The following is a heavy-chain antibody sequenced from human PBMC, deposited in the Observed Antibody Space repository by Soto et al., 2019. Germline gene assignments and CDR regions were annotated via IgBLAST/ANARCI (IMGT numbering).Heavy chain of an antibody. Sequence: QVQLVESGGGVVQPARSLRLSCAASGFTFSSYGMHWVRQAPGKGLEWVAVIWYDGSNKYYADSVKGRFTISRDKSKNTFYVQMRSLGAADTAVYSCASKGGVLRYFDLLPTTEYDYRMDVWGQGTTVTVAA. D-gene: IGHD3-9*01. CDR2: IWYDGSNK. V-gene: IGHV3-33*01. J-gene: IGHJ6*01. CDR3: ASKGGVLRYFDLLPTTEYDYRMDV. CDR1: GFTFSSYG.